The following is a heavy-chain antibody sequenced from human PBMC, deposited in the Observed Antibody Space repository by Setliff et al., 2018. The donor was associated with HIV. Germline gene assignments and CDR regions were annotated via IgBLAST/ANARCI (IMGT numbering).Heavy chain of an antibody. J-gene: IGHJ6*03. CDR2: MNPNSGNT. V-gene: IGHV1-8*02. Sequence: ASVKVSCKASGYTFSSYDFNWVRQATGQGLEWMGWMNPNSGNTGYAQKFQGRVNMTRNTSISTAYMVLNNLKFEDTALYYCARARRDSYDRGRRNHYYIDVWGKGTTVTVSS. CDR3: ARARRDSYDRGRRNHYYIDV. D-gene: IGHD3-22*01. CDR1: GYTFSSYD.